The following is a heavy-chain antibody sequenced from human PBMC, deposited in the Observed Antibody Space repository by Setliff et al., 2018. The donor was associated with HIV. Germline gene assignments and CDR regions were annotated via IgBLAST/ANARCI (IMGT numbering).Heavy chain of an antibody. V-gene: IGHV3-7*01. CDR1: GFTFSSYW. Sequence: LRLSCAASGFTFSSYWMGWVRQAPGKGLEWVANIKQDGSEKYYVDSVKGRFTISRDNAKNSLYLQMNSLRAEDTAVYYCARGPRRLYAFDIWGQGTMVTVSS. CDR2: IKQDGSEK. D-gene: IGHD2-2*01. J-gene: IGHJ3*02. CDR3: ARGPRRLYAFDI.